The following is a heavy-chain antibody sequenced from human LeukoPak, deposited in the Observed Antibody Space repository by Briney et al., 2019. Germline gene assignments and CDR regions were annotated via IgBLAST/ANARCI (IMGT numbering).Heavy chain of an antibody. J-gene: IGHJ6*03. V-gene: IGHV1-69*06. D-gene: IGHD6-19*01. CDR2: IIPIFGTA. CDR3: ARVLSSGWYYYYMDV. Sequence: ASVKVSCKASGGTFSSYAISWVRQAPGQGLEWMGGIIPIFGTANYAQKFQGRVTITADKSTSTAYMELSSLRSEDTAVYYCARVLSSGWYYYYMDVWGKGTTVTVSS. CDR1: GGTFSSYA.